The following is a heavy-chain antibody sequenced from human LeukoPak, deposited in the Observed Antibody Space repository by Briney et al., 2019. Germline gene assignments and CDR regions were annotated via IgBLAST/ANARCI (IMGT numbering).Heavy chain of an antibody. CDR1: GFTFSTYA. CDR3: AKDRPNYHESNGHYYRPNGDY. D-gene: IGHD3-22*01. CDR2: ISSSGDRT. Sequence: GGPLRLSCAASGFTFSTYAMSWVRQAPGKGLEWVSSISSSGDRTFYADSVKDRFTISRDNSENTLYLQMSRLRAEDTAVYYCAKDRPNYHESNGHYYRPNGDYWGQGTLVTVSS. V-gene: IGHV3-23*01. J-gene: IGHJ4*02.